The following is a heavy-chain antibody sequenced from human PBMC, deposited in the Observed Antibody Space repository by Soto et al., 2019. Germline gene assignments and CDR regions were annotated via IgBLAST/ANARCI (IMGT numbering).Heavy chain of an antibody. J-gene: IGHJ4*02. CDR3: ARRWGRTFDY. CDR2: IYYSGST. V-gene: IGHV4-59*08. CDR1: GGSISSYY. Sequence: SETLSLTCTVSGGSISSYYWSWIRQPPGKGLEWIGYIYYSGSTNYNPSLKSRVTISVDTSKNQFSLKLSSVTAADAAVYYCARRWGRTFDYWGQGTLVTVSS. D-gene: IGHD7-27*01.